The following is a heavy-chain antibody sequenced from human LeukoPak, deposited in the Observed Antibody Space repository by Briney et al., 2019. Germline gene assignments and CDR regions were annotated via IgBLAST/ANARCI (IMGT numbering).Heavy chain of an antibody. CDR2: IYYSGST. V-gene: IGHV4-59*01. J-gene: IGHJ4*02. D-gene: IGHD3-22*01. Sequence: PSETLSLTCTVSGGSISSYYWGWIRQPPGKGLEWIGYIYYSGSTNYNPSLKSRVTISVDTSKNQFSLKLSSVTAADTAVYYCARGSSGKDDSSGYYRYWGQGTLVTVSS. CDR1: GGSISSYY. CDR3: ARGSSGKDDSSGYYRY.